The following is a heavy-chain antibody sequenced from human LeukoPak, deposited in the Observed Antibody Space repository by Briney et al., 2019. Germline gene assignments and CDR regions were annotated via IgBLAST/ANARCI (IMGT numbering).Heavy chain of an antibody. D-gene: IGHD5-18*01. Sequence: PSETLSLTCTVSGVSISSYYWSWIRQSAGKGLEWIGRVHTSGSTTYNPSLTSRLTLSQDTSKNQVYLRLTSVTAADTAVYYCARKGYTIGSFDYWGQGTLVTVSS. V-gene: IGHV4-4*07. J-gene: IGHJ4*02. CDR3: ARKGYTIGSFDY. CDR1: GVSISSYY. CDR2: VHTSGST.